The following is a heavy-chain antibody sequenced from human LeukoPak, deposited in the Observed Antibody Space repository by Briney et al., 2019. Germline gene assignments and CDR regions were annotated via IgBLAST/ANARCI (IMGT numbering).Heavy chain of an antibody. V-gene: IGHV1-2*02. Sequence: GASVKVCCKASGYTFTGYYIHWVRQAPGQGLEWMGWINPNSGGTNYAQKFQGRVTMTRDTSISTAYMELSRLRSDDTAVYYCARASEVAGRELFPCGYWGQGTLVTVSS. CDR3: ARASEVAGRELFPCGY. J-gene: IGHJ4*02. D-gene: IGHD6-6*01. CDR2: INPNSGGT. CDR1: GYTFTGYY.